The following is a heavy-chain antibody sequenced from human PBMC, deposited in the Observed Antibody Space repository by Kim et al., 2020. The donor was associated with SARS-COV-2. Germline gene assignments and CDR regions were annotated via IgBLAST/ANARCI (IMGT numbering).Heavy chain of an antibody. CDR2: ISNNGNYT. CDR1: GFSFSNYY. V-gene: IGHV3-11*05. D-gene: IGHD6-19*01. CDR3: ARGGRQWLLH. J-gene: IGHJ1*01. Sequence: GGSLRLSCAASGFSFSNYYMSWIRQAPGKGLEWVSYISNNGNYTYCTDSVKGRFTISRDNAKNSLFLEMNSLKDEDTAIYYCARGGRQWLLHWGQG.